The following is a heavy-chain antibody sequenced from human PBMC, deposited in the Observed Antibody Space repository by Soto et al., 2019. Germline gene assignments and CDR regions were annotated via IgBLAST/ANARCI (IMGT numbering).Heavy chain of an antibody. D-gene: IGHD3-9*01. Sequence: QITLKESGPTLVKPTQTLTLTCTFSGFSLSTNEVGVGWIRQPPGKALEWLALIYWDDDKRYTPSLKNRLTITTDTSKTLVVLTMTNMDPADTATYFCAHSGRRSYHILTAQDAFDIWGQGTLVTVS. V-gene: IGHV2-5*02. J-gene: IGHJ3*02. CDR3: AHSGRRSYHILTAQDAFDI. CDR1: GFSLSTNEVG. CDR2: IYWDDDK.